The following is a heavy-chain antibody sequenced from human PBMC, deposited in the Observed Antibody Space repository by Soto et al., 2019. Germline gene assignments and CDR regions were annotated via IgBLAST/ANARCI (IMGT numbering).Heavy chain of an antibody. CDR3: ARYSNDLLDYYYGMDV. Sequence: SETLSLTCTVSGGSISSGDYYWSWIRQPPGKGLEWIGYIYYSGSTYYNPSLKSRVTISVDTSKNQFSLKLSSVTAADTAVYYCARYSNDLLDYYYGMDVWGQGTTVTVSS. J-gene: IGHJ6*02. V-gene: IGHV4-30-4*01. CDR2: IYYSGST. CDR1: GGSISSGDYY. D-gene: IGHD4-4*01.